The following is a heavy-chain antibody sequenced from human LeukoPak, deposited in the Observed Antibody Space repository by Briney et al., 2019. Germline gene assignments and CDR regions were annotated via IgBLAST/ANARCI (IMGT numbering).Heavy chain of an antibody. J-gene: IGHJ4*02. CDR3: AKDRGYDSSGYYFDY. D-gene: IGHD3-22*01. Sequence: PGRSLRLSCAASGFTFDDYAMHWVRHAPGKGLERVSGISWNSGSIGYADSVKGRFTISRDNAKNSLYLQMNSLRAEDTALYYCAKDRGYDSSGYYFDYWGQGTLVTVSS. CDR2: ISWNSGSI. CDR1: GFTFDDYA. V-gene: IGHV3-9*01.